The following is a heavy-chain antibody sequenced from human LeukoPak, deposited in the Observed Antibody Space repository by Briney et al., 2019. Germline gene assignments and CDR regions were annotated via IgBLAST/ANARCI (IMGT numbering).Heavy chain of an antibody. V-gene: IGHV3-66*01. CDR2: IYSGGTT. D-gene: IGHD3-10*01. CDR3: ARDKFRGYFDY. Sequence: GGSLRLSCAASEFTVSTNYMNWVRQAPGKGLEWVSAIYSGGTTYYADSVKGRFTISRDTSKSTLYLQMNSLRVEDTAVYYCARDKFRGYFDYWGQGTLVTVSS. J-gene: IGHJ4*02. CDR1: EFTVSTNY.